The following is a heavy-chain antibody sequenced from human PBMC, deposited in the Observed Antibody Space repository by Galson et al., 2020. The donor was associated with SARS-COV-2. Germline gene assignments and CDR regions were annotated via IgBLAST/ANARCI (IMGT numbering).Heavy chain of an antibody. J-gene: IGHJ4*02. Sequence: GESLKISCAASGFTFSSYGMHWVRQAPGKGLEWVAVISYDGSNKYYADSVKGRFTISRDNSKNTLYLQMNSLRAEDTAVYYCAKARPYGDYSLETDYWGQGTLVTVSS. CDR1: GFTFSSYG. V-gene: IGHV3-30*18. D-gene: IGHD4-17*01. CDR2: ISYDGSNK. CDR3: AKARPYGDYSLETDY.